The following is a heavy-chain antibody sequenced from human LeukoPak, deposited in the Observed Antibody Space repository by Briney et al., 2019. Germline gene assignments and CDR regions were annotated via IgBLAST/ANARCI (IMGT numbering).Heavy chain of an antibody. CDR3: ARDLRYDFWSGYLSWFDP. D-gene: IGHD3-3*01. J-gene: IGHJ5*02. CDR2: INPSGGST. Sequence: GASVKVSCKASGYTFTSYYMHWVRQAPGQGIEWMGIINPSGGSTSYAQKFQGRVTMTRDMSTSTVYMELSSLRSEDTAVYYCARDLRYDFWSGYLSWFDPWGQGTLVTVSS. CDR1: GYTFTSYY. V-gene: IGHV1-46*01.